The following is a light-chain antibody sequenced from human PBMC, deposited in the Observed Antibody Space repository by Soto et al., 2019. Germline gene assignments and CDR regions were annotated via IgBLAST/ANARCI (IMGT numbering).Light chain of an antibody. CDR1: QTVRNNY. J-gene: IGKJ1*01. CDR2: DAS. Sequence: VVLTHSPCTLSLSPAERATLSCSASQTVRNNYLAWYQQKPGQAPRLLIYDASSRATGIPDRFSGGGSGTDFTLTISRLEPEDFAVYYCHQYGDSLWTFGQGTKVDIK. CDR3: HQYGDSLWT. V-gene: IGKV3-20*01.